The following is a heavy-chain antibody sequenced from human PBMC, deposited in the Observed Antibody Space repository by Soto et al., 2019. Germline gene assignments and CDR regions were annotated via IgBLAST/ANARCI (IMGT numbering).Heavy chain of an antibody. CDR1: GGSVTNSSYY. Sequence: SETLSLTCTVSGGSVTNSSYYWGWIRQSPGKGLEWIGSVYYRGRSYSKSSVRSRVTISVDTSKNRFSLSLNSVTASDTAVYFCVSQRTTVPTQAYFDYWGPGXLVTVYS. J-gene: IGHJ4*02. V-gene: IGHV4-39*01. D-gene: IGHD4-17*01. CDR2: VYYRGRS. CDR3: VSQRTTVPTQAYFDY.